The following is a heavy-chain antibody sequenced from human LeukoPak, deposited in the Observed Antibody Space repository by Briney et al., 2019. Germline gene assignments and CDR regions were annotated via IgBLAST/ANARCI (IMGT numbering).Heavy chain of an antibody. CDR2: IIPILGTA. J-gene: IGHJ4*02. CDR3: ARDDSSSWYVVFDY. V-gene: IGHV1-69*04. Sequence: GASVKVSCKASGGTFSSYAISWVRQAPGQGLEWMGRIIPILGTANYAQKFQGRVTITADKSTSTAYMELSSLRSEDTAVYYCARDDSSSWYVVFDYWGQGTLVTVSS. CDR1: GGTFSSYA. D-gene: IGHD6-13*01.